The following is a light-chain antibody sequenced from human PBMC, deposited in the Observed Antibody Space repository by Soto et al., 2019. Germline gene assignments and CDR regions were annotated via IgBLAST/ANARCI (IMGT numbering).Light chain of an antibody. CDR3: QQYNNWPPWT. J-gene: IGKJ1*01. CDR2: GAS. V-gene: IGKV3-15*01. Sequence: EIVMTQSPATLSVSPGDRATLSCRASQSVRSNLAWYQQKPGQAPRLLIYGASTRATGIPARFSGSGSGTEFTLTISSLQSEDFAVYYCQQYNNWPPWTFGQGTMVDVK. CDR1: QSVRSN.